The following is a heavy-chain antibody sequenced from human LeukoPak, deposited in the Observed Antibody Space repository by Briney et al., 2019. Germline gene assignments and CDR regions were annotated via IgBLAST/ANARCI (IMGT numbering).Heavy chain of an antibody. J-gene: IGHJ4*02. D-gene: IGHD3-9*01. CDR2: ITSDGHVE. CDR1: GFSFASYG. CDR3: ARDTLNGPFVISLDY. Sequence: GGSLRLSCAASGFSFASYGMNWVRQAPGKGLEWVSHITSDGHVETYVDSVRGRFTMSRDNAKDLLFLQMNGLRAEDTAVYYCARDTLNGPFVISLDYWGQGALVTVSS. V-gene: IGHV3-48*03.